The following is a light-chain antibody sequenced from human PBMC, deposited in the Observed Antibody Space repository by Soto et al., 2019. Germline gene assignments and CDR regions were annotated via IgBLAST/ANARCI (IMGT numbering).Light chain of an antibody. V-gene: IGKV3-11*01. CDR1: QSVSSY. J-gene: IGKJ5*01. Sequence: IVLTQSPATLSLYQGESATLSCRASQSVSSYLAWYQKKPGQVPRLLIFGASNRATGIPDRFSGSGSGTDFTLTVSRLEPEDFAVYYCQQRSNWPITFGQGTCLEIK. CDR2: GAS. CDR3: QQRSNWPIT.